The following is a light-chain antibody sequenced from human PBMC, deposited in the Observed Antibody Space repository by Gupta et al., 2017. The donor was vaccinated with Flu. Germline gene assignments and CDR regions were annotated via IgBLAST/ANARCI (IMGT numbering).Light chain of an antibody. V-gene: IGKV1-39*01. CDR1: QSVSGY. Sequence: DIQMTQSPSSLSASVGDRVTITCRASQSVSGYVNWYQQRPGKAPKLLISDVSNLQSGVPSTFRGSGSVTDFTLTISNLQAEDTATYYCQQGFDVPLTFGGGTKVEIK. CDR3: QQGFDVPLT. J-gene: IGKJ4*01. CDR2: DVS.